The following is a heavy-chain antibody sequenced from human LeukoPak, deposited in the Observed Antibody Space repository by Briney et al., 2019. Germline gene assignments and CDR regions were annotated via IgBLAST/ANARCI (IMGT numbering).Heavy chain of an antibody. D-gene: IGHD3-10*01. CDR3: ARVVRGSGSYQDY. Sequence: SEKVSCKASGYTFTGYYMHWVRQAPGQGLEWMGRINPNSGGTNYAQKFQGRVTMTRDTSISTAYMELSRLRSDDTAVYYCARVVRGSGSYQDYWGQGTLVTVSS. V-gene: IGHV1-2*06. CDR2: INPNSGGT. J-gene: IGHJ4*02. CDR1: GYTFTGYY.